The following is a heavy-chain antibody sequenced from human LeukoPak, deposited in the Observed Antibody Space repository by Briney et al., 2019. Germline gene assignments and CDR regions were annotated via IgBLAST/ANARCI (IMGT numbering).Heavy chain of an antibody. CDR1: GGSISSSSYY. CDR3: ARDDRSTWYGL. CDR2: IYYSGST. Sequence: SETLSLTCTVSGGSISSSSYYWGWIRQPPGKGLEWIGYIYYSGSTYYNPSLKSRVSISVDTSKNQFSLKLSSVTAADTAVYYCARDDRSTWYGLWGQGTLVTVSS. D-gene: IGHD2-2*01. J-gene: IGHJ5*02. V-gene: IGHV4-31*03.